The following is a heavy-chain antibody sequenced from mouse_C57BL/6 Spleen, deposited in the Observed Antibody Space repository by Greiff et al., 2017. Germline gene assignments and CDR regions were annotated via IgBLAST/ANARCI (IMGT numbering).Heavy chain of an antibody. CDR2: IDPEDGDT. Sequence: EVKLMESGAELVRPGASVKLSCTASGFNIKDYYMHWVKQRPEQGLEWIGRIDPEDGDTEYAPKFPGKATMTADTSSNTAYLQLSSLTSEDTAVYYCTSTAQANYFDYWGQGTTLTVSS. D-gene: IGHD3-2*02. J-gene: IGHJ2*01. V-gene: IGHV14-1*01. CDR3: TSTAQANYFDY. CDR1: GFNIKDYY.